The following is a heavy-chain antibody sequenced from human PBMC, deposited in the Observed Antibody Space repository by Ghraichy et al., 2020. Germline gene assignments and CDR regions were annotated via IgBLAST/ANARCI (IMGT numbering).Heavy chain of an antibody. CDR1: GGSISSGGYY. CDR2: IYYSGST. Sequence: SETLSLTCTVSGGSISSGGYYWSWIRQHPGKGLEWIGYIYYSGSTYYNPSLKSRVTISVDTSKNQFSLKLSSVTAADTAVYYCARDSSSGYYWSAFDIWGQGTMVTVSS. J-gene: IGHJ3*02. D-gene: IGHD3-22*01. CDR3: ARDSSSGYYWSAFDI. V-gene: IGHV4-31*03.